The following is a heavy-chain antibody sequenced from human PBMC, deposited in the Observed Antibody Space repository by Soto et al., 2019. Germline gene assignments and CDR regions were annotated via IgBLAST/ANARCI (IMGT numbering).Heavy chain of an antibody. CDR1: GGSISSYY. V-gene: IGHV4-59*01. Sequence: SETLSLTCTVSGGSISSYYLSWIRQPPGKGLEWIGYIYYSGSTNYNPSLKSRVTISVDTSKNQFSLKLSSVTAADTAVYYCARARIAAADYYYMDVWGKGTTVTVSS. CDR3: ARARIAAADYYYMDV. D-gene: IGHD6-13*01. CDR2: IYYSGST. J-gene: IGHJ6*03.